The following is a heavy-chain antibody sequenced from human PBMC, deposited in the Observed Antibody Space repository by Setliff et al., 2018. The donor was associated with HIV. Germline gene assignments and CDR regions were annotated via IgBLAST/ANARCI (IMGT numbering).Heavy chain of an antibody. CDR3: TTFYGSGSYAG. CDR2: ISSSSSYI. CDR1: GLTFKTAW. D-gene: IGHD3-10*01. Sequence: TGGSLRLSCVASGLTFKTAWMGWVRQAPGKGLEWVSSISSSSSYIYYADSVKGRFTISRDNAKNSLYLQMNSLKTEDTAVYYCTTFYGSGSYAGWGQGTLVTVSS. V-gene: IGHV3-21*03. J-gene: IGHJ4*02.